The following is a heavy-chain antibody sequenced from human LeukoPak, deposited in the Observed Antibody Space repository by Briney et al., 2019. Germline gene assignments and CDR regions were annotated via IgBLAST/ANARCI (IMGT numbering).Heavy chain of an antibody. V-gene: IGHV4-39*01. CDR3: VRIYCTSTSCYGDSYYGMDV. J-gene: IGHJ6*02. CDR2: ISYSGST. D-gene: IGHD2-2*01. CDR1: GASISSSRHS. Sequence: KTSETLSLTCTVSGASISSSRHSWGWIRQPPGKGLEWIGSISYSGSTYYNPSLKTRVTMSVDTSENQFSLKLSSVTAADSTVYYCVRIYCTSTSCYGDSYYGMDVWGQGTTVTVSS.